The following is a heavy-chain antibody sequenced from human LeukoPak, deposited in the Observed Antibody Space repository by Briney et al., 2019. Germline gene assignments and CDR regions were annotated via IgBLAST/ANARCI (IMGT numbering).Heavy chain of an antibody. J-gene: IGHJ6*03. CDR1: GFTFSSYA. D-gene: IGHD6-25*01. CDR3: ARKGIGSSRYQNMDV. Sequence: PGRSLRLSCAASGFTFSSYAMSWVRQAPGKGPEWVSTISIDGGRTYYADSVKGRFTVSRDTSKNTLYLQMNSLRAEDTAVYYCARKGIGSSRYQNMDVWGKGTTDTVSS. CDR2: ISIDGGRT. V-gene: IGHV3-23*01.